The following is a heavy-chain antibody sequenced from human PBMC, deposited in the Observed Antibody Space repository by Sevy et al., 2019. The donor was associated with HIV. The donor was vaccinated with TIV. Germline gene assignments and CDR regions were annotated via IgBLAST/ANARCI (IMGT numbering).Heavy chain of an antibody. CDR3: ARLSAVSRSYNFDY. J-gene: IGHJ4*02. V-gene: IGHV4-61*01. CDR2: MFYRGST. CDR1: GDSVSSDNYY. D-gene: IGHD4-4*01. Sequence: SETLSLTCTVSGDSVSSDNYYWSWIRQPPGKGLECIGYMFYRGSTNYNPSLKSRVTISVDTSKNQFSLKLNSVTAADTAVYYCARLSAVSRSYNFDYWGQGTLVTVSS.